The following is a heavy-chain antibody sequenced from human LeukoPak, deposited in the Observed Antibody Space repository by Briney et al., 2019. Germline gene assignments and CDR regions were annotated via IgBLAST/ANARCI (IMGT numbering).Heavy chain of an antibody. D-gene: IGHD3-22*01. Sequence: SETLSLTCTVSGGSISSSSYYWGWIRQPPGKGLEWIGSIYYSGSTYYNSSLKSRVTISVDTSKNQFSLKLSSVTAADTAVYYCATDLYDSSLNAFDIWGQGTTVTVSS. J-gene: IGHJ3*02. CDR3: ATDLYDSSLNAFDI. CDR1: GGSISSSSYY. V-gene: IGHV4-39*01. CDR2: IYYSGST.